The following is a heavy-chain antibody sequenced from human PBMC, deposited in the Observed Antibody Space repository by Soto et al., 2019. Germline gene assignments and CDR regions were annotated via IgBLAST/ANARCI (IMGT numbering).Heavy chain of an antibody. CDR2: FRSGGDDDTT. CDR3: AKKVNSGSGSQFFDY. Sequence: EVQLLESGGGLVQPGGSLRLSCAASGFTSSSYSMSWVRQAPGKGLEWVSGFRSGGDDDTTYYADSVRGRFTISRDNSKNTLFLQMNSLRAEDTAIYYCAKKVNSGSGSQFFDYWGQGTLVTVSS. V-gene: IGHV3-23*01. CDR1: GFTSSSYS. J-gene: IGHJ4*02. D-gene: IGHD3-10*01.